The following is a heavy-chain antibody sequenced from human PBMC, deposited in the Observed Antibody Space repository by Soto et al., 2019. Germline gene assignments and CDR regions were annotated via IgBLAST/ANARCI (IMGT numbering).Heavy chain of an antibody. Sequence: GASVKVSCKASGYTFTRSGISWARQAPGQGPEWMGWISSYNGDTNYAQTFQGRVTMTTDTSTSTAYMDPVDTATYYCARLLTMVRGVIQYYYYGMDVWGQGTTVTVSS. CDR1: GYTFTRSG. D-gene: IGHD3-10*01. J-gene: IGHJ6*02. V-gene: IGHV1-18*01. CDR3: MVRGVIQYYYYGMDV. CDR2: ISSYNGDT.